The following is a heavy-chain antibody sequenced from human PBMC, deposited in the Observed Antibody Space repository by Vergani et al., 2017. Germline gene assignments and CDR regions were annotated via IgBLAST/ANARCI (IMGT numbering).Heavy chain of an antibody. V-gene: IGHV1-18*01. CDR3: ARAERQYYDSSGYHGDY. J-gene: IGHJ4*02. Sequence: QVQLVQSGAEVKKPGASVKVSCKASGYTFTSYGISWVRQAPGQGLEWMGWISAYNGNKNYAQKLQGRVNMTTDTSTSTAYMELRSLRSDDTAVYYCARAERQYYDSSGYHGDYWGQGTLVTVSS. CDR1: GYTFTSYG. D-gene: IGHD3-22*01. CDR2: ISAYNGNK.